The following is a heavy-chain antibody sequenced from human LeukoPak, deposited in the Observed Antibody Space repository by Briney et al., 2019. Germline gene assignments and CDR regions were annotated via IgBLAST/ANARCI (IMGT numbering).Heavy chain of an antibody. J-gene: IGHJ3*02. CDR3: AREDGIVGTTSAFDI. CDR2: ISYDGSNK. CDR1: GFTFSSYA. V-gene: IGHV3-30*04. Sequence: PGGSLRLSCAASGFTFSSYAMHWVRQAPGKGLEWVAVISYDGSNKNYADSVKGRFTISRDNSKNTLYLQMNSLRAEDTAVYYCAREDGIVGTTSAFDIWGQGTMVTVSS. D-gene: IGHD1-26*01.